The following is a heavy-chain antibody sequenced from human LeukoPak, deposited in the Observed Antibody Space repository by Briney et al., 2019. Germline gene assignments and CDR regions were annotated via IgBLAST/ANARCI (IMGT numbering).Heavy chain of an antibody. D-gene: IGHD3-16*01. Sequence: PSETLSLTCAVYGGSFSGYYWSWIRQPPGKGLEWIGEINHSGSTNHNPPLKSRVTISVDTSKNQFSLKLSSVTAADTAVYYCARLAMITFGGRLFDYWGQGTLVTVSS. CDR1: GGSFSGYY. CDR3: ARLAMITFGGRLFDY. CDR2: INHSGST. V-gene: IGHV4-34*01. J-gene: IGHJ4*02.